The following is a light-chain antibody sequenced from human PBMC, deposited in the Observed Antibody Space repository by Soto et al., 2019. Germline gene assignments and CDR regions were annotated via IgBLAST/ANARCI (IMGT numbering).Light chain of an antibody. V-gene: IGLV2-23*02. Sequence: QSALTQPASVSGSPGQSITISCTGTNSDLGTYNLVSWYQQHPCKAPKTIIYEVTKRPSGVSKRFYGSKSGNTASLTISGLQAEDEADYYCCSYVGSNIFYVFGTGTKLTVL. CDR3: CSYVGSNIFYV. CDR1: NSDLGTYNL. J-gene: IGLJ1*01. CDR2: EVT.